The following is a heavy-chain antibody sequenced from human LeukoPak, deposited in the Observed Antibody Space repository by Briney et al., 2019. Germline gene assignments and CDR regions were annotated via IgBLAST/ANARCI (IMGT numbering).Heavy chain of an antibody. CDR2: IRYDGSNK. CDR1: GFTFSTYG. Sequence: GGSLRLSCAVSGFTFSTYGMHWVRQAPGKRLEWVAFIRYDGSNKYYADSVKGRFTISRDNSKNTLYLQMNSLRAEDTAVYYCAKDSRTYFYGSGSFSLPKRPLGYFDHWGQGTLVTVSA. D-gene: IGHD3-10*01. J-gene: IGHJ4*02. CDR3: AKDSRTYFYGSGSFSLPKRPLGYFDH. V-gene: IGHV3-30*02.